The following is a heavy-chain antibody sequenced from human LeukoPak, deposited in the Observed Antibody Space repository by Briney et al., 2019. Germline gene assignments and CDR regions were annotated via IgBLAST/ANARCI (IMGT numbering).Heavy chain of an antibody. CDR2: ISSISSYI. CDR3: ARSLTYYDILTGYYHEAFDI. V-gene: IGHV3-21*01. D-gene: IGHD3-9*01. J-gene: IGHJ3*02. Sequence: SGGSLRLSCAASGFTFSSYSMNWVRQAPGKWLEWVSSISSISSYIYYADSVKGRFTISRDNAKNSLYLQMNSLRAEDTAVYYCARSLTYYDILTGYYHEAFDIWGQGTMVTVSS. CDR1: GFTFSSYS.